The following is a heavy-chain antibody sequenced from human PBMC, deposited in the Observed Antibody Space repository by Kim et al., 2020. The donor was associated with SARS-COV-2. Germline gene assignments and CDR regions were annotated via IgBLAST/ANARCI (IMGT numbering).Heavy chain of an antibody. J-gene: IGHJ5*02. V-gene: IGHV4-34*01. D-gene: IGHD6-6*01. CDR3: ARDKSIAARYGIDP. Sequence: NPSRKSRVTISVDTSKNQFSLKLSSVTAADTAVYYCARDKSIAARYGIDPWGQGTLVTVSS.